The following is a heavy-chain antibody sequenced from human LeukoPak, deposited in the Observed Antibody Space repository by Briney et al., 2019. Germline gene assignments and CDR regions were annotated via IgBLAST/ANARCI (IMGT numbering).Heavy chain of an antibody. CDR2: ISYDGSNK. Sequence: GGSLRLSCAAYGLTFSSYAMHWVRQAPGKGLEWVAVISYDGSNKYYADHVKDRFTISRDNSKNTLYLQMNSLRAEDTAVYYCARVLAYCGGDCSIRGAFDIWGQGTMVTVSS. CDR3: ARVLAYCGGDCSIRGAFDI. V-gene: IGHV3-30*04. D-gene: IGHD2-21*02. CDR1: GLTFSSYA. J-gene: IGHJ3*02.